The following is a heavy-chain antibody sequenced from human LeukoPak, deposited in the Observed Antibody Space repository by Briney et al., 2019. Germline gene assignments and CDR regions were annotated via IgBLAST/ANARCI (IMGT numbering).Heavy chain of an antibody. V-gene: IGHV5-51*01. CDR3: ARHPFIAAAGTVSVFGDY. CDR1: GYSFTSYW. CDR2: IYPGDSDT. Sequence: GESLKISCKGSGYSFTSYWIGWVRQMPGKGLEWMGIIYPGDSDTRYSPSFQGQVTISADKSISTAYLQWSSLKASDTAMYYCARHPFIAAAGTVSVFGDYWGQGTLVTVSS. D-gene: IGHD6-13*01. J-gene: IGHJ4*02.